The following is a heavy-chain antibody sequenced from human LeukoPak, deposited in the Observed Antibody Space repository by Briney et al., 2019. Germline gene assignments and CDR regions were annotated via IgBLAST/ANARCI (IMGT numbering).Heavy chain of an antibody. D-gene: IGHD3-3*01. CDR2: IVVGSGNT. J-gene: IGHJ6*02. V-gene: IGHV1-58*02. CDR1: GFTFTSSA. CDR3: AADERFLEAYGMDV. Sequence: ASVKVSCKASGFTFTSSAMQWVRQARGQRLEWIGWIVVGSGNTNYAQKFQERVTITRDMSTSTAYMELSSLRSEDTAVYYCAADERFLEAYGMDVWGQGTTVTVSS.